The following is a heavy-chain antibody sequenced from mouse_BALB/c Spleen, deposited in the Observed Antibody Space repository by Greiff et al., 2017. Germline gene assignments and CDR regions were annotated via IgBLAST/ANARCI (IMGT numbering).Heavy chain of an antibody. CDR1: GYSFTDYN. J-gene: IGHJ4*01. D-gene: IGHD2-3*01. CDR2: IDPYYGGT. CDR3: ARWLLRRGAMDY. Sequence: EDQLQQSGPELVKPGASVKVSCKASGYSFTDYNMYWVKQSHGKSLEWIGNIDPYYGGTSYNQKFKGKATLTVDKSSSTAYMQLKSLTSEDSAVYYCARWLLRRGAMDYWGQGTSVTVSS. V-gene: IGHV1S135*01.